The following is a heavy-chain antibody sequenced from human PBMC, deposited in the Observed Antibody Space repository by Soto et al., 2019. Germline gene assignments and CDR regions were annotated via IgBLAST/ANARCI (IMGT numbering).Heavy chain of an antibody. V-gene: IGHV3-9*01. D-gene: IGHD3-22*01. CDR1: GFTVDDYA. Sequence: GGSLRLSCAASGFTVDDYAMHWVRQAPGKGLEWVSGISWNSETIDYADSVKGRFTISRDNAKNSLYLQMNSLRAEDTAVYYCARVRDYYDSSGARPNYFDYWGQGTLVTVSS. CDR3: ARVRDYYDSSGARPNYFDY. J-gene: IGHJ4*02. CDR2: ISWNSETI.